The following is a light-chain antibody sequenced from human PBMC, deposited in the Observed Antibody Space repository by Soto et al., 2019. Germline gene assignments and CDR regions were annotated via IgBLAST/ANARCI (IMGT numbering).Light chain of an antibody. V-gene: IGKV3-15*01. CDR3: QQYHQWPLT. CDR2: GVS. J-gene: IGKJ4*02. Sequence: EIVMTQSPATLSVSPGERVTLSCRASEYISSNLAWYYQKPGQAPRLLVYGVSTRATAFPARFIGSGSGTEFPLTISSPQCEDSAVYYCQQYHQWPLTFGRGTKVEIK. CDR1: EYISSN.